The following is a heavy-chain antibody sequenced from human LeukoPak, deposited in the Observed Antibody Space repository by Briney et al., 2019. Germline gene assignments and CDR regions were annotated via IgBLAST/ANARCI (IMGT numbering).Heavy chain of an antibody. D-gene: IGHD3-22*01. Sequence: PSETLSLTCTVSGGSISSSSYYWGWIRQPPGKGLEWIGSIYYSGSTYYNSSLKSRVTISVDTSKNQFFLKLNSVTAADTAVYYCTRLVYYSDSTGNCFDYWGQGTLVTVSS. J-gene: IGHJ4*02. V-gene: IGHV4-39*01. CDR3: TRLVYYSDSTGNCFDY. CDR2: IYYSGST. CDR1: GGSISSSSYY.